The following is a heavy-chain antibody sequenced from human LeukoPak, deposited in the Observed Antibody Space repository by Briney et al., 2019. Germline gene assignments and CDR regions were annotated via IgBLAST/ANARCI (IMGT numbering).Heavy chain of an antibody. CDR3: ATVSEY. J-gene: IGHJ4*02. V-gene: IGHV3-74*01. Sequence: HLGGSLRLSCAASGFTFNYFRMHWVRQVPGKGPVWVSGINNDGTATYYADSVKGRFTISRDNAKNTVYLQMNGLRAEDTSVYFCATVSEYWGQGTLVTVSS. CDR2: INNDGTAT. CDR1: GFTFNYFR.